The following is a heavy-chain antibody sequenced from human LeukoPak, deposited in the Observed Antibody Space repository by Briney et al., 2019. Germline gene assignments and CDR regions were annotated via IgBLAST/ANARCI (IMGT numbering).Heavy chain of an antibody. CDR2: MNPNSGNT. V-gene: IGHV1-8*01. CDR1: GYTFTSYD. D-gene: IGHD5-12*01. Sequence: GASVKVSCTASGYTFTSYDINWVRQATGQGLEWMGWMNPNSGNTGYAQKFQGRVTMTRNTSISTAYMELSSLRSEDTAVYYCARASLGWLRKHYYFDYWGQGTLVTVSS. CDR3: ARASLGWLRKHYYFDY. J-gene: IGHJ4*02.